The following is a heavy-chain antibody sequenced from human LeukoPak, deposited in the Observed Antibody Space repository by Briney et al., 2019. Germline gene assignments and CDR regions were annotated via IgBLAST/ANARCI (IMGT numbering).Heavy chain of an antibody. D-gene: IGHD3-22*01. CDR1: GFTFSSYD. J-gene: IGHJ6*03. V-gene: IGHV3-30*02. CDR2: VRYDGSQK. Sequence: GGSLRLSCAASGFTFSSYDMYWVRQAPGKGLDWVAFVRYDGSQKYYADSVKGRFTISRDNAKNSLYLQMNSLRAEDTAVYYCARVDTYYYDSSGYYYYYYYMDVWGKGTTVTVSS. CDR3: ARVDTYYYDSSGYYYYYYYMDV.